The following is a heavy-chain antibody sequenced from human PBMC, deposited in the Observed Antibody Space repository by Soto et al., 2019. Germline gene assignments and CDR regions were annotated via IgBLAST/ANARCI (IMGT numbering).Heavy chain of an antibody. CDR3: ARGVLGPGDYYYGMDV. CDR2: IGAASDT. Sequence: GWSLRLACAASGFTFSNYDMHWVRQAPGEGLEWVSGIGAASDTYYPVSVQGRFTVSRDNAKKSLYLQMNSLRAGDTAVYYCARGVLGPGDYYYGMDVWGQGTTVTVSS. D-gene: IGHD7-27*01. J-gene: IGHJ6*02. CDR1: GFTFSNYD. V-gene: IGHV3-13*01.